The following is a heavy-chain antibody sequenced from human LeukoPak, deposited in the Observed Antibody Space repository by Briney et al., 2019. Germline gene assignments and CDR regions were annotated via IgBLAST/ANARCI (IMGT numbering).Heavy chain of an antibody. D-gene: IGHD2-15*01. CDR3: AKARDIVVVVAATGY. V-gene: IGHV3-21*04. Sequence: GGSLRLSCAASGFTFSSYSMNWARQAPGKGLEWVSSISSSSSYIYYADSVKGRFTISRDNAKNSLYLQMNSLRAEDTAVYYCAKARDIVVVVAATGYWGQGTLVAVSS. J-gene: IGHJ4*02. CDR1: GFTFSSYS. CDR2: ISSSSSYI.